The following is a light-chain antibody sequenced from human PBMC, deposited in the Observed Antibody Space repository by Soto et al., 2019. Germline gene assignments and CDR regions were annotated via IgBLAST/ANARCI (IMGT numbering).Light chain of an antibody. CDR2: DAS. CDR1: RDISNY. J-gene: IGKJ4*01. Sequence: DIQMTQSPSSLSASVGDRVTITCQASRDISNYLNWYQQKPGKVPKLLIYDASKLETGVPSRFGGSGSGTDFTFTLSSLQPEDIAAYYCQHNDNHPPLTFGGGTKVEIK. CDR3: QHNDNHPPLT. V-gene: IGKV1-33*01.